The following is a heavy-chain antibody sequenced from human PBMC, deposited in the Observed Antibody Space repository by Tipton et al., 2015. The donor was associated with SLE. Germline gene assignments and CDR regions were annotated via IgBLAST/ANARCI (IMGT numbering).Heavy chain of an antibody. D-gene: IGHD1-7*01. Sequence: TLSLTCTVSGGSISSSSYYWGWIRQPPGKGLEWIGSIYYSGSTNYNPSLKSRVTISVDTSTNQFSLKLSSVTAADTAVYYCARVRPQTGTTDAFDIWGQGTMVTVSS. J-gene: IGHJ3*02. V-gene: IGHV4-39*07. CDR1: GGSISSSSYY. CDR3: ARVRPQTGTTDAFDI. CDR2: IYYSGST.